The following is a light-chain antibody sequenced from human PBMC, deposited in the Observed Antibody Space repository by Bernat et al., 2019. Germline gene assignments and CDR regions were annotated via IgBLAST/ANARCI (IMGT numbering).Light chain of an antibody. J-gene: IGKJ1*01. CDR2: RAS. Sequence: EIVMTQSPATLSVSPGERATLSCRASQSISSNLAWYQQKPGQAPRLLIYRASSRATGIPARFSGSGSGTEFTLTISSLQSEAFAVYDCQQYNNWPPTFGQGTTVEIK. V-gene: IGKV3-15*01. CDR3: QQYNNWPPT. CDR1: QSISSN.